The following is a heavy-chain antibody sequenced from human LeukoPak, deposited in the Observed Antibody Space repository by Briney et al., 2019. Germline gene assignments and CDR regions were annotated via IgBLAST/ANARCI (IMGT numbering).Heavy chain of an antibody. V-gene: IGHV3-23*01. Sequence: PGGSLRPSCAASGFTFSSYAMSWVRQAPGKGLEWVSAISGSGGSTYYADSVKGRFTISRDNSKNTLYLQMNSLRAEDTAVYYCAKDRGPYDFWSGRFDYWGRGTLVSVSS. J-gene: IGHJ4*02. CDR1: GFTFSSYA. CDR2: ISGSGGST. D-gene: IGHD3-3*01. CDR3: AKDRGPYDFWSGRFDY.